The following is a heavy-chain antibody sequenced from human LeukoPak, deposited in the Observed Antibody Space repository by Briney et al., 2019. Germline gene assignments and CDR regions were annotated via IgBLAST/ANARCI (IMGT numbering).Heavy chain of an antibody. Sequence: GGSLRLSCAASGFTFTSHAMNWVRQAPGKGLEWVSSISGSYNKKYYADSVKGRFTISRDNSNYTLHLQMSSLRADDTAIYFCAKAGCSGDNCYSVFDSWGQGTLVTVSS. CDR1: GFTFTSHA. V-gene: IGHV3-23*01. CDR2: ISGSYNKK. CDR3: AKAGCSGDNCYSVFDS. D-gene: IGHD2-15*01. J-gene: IGHJ4*02.